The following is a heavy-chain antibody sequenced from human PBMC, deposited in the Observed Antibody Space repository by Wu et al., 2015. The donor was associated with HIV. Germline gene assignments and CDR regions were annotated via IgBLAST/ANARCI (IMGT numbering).Heavy chain of an antibody. D-gene: IGHD2-15*01. V-gene: IGHV1-69*05. Sequence: QVQLVQSGAEVKKPGSSVKVSCKSSGGTFSRYAISWVRQAPGQGLEWMGLIFPMIDSAEYAQKFQDRVRITTDRSTSTAYMELNSLRSEDTAIYYCAREGGSVVVVVVRYYGSDVW. CDR1: GGTFSRYA. CDR2: IFPMIDSA. CDR3: AREGGSVVVVVVRYYGSDV. J-gene: IGHJ6*01.